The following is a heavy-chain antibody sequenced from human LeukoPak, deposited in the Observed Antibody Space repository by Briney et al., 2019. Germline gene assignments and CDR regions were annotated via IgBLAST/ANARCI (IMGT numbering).Heavy chain of an antibody. J-gene: IGHJ4*02. CDR3: ARRVEGYYYGSGSYLYYFDY. Sequence: GESLKISCKGSGYSFTSYWIGWVRQMPGKGLEWMGIIYPGDSDTRYSPAFQGQVTISADKSICTAYLQWSSLKASDTAMYYCARRVEGYYYGSGSYLYYFDYWGQGTLVTVSS. CDR1: GYSFTSYW. CDR2: IYPGDSDT. D-gene: IGHD3-10*01. V-gene: IGHV5-51*01.